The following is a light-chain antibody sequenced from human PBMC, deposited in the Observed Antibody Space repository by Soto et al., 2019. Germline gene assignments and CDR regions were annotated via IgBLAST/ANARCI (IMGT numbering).Light chain of an antibody. V-gene: IGLV2-14*01. CDR2: DVS. Sequence: QSALAQPASVSWSPGQSITISCTGTSSDVGGYNYVSWYQQHPGKAPKLMIYDVSNRPSGVSNRFSGSKSGNTASLTISGLQAEDEADYYCSSYTTSTTRVFGGGTKVTVL. CDR3: SSYTTSTTRV. J-gene: IGLJ2*01. CDR1: SSDVGGYNY.